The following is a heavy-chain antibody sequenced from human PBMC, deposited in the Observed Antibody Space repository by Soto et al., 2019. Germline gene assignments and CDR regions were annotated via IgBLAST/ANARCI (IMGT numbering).Heavy chain of an antibody. J-gene: IGHJ3*02. Sequence: GESLKISCKGSGYSFTSYWIDWVRQMPGKGLEWMGIIYPGDSDTRYSPSFQGQVTISADKSISTAYLQWSSLKASDTAMYYGARGEFPRKYCTNGVCYAFDIWGQGTMVTVSS. CDR1: GYSFTSYW. CDR3: ARGEFPRKYCTNGVCYAFDI. D-gene: IGHD2-8*01. V-gene: IGHV5-51*01. CDR2: IYPGDSDT.